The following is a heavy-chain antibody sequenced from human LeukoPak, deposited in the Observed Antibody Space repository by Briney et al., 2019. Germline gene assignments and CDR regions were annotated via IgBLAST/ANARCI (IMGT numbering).Heavy chain of an antibody. V-gene: IGHV1-18*01. Sequence: ASVKVSCKSSGYSFTSYGISWVRQAPGQGLAWVGWISADNGDTTNAQKVQGRVTMTTDTSTSTASMELRSLRFDDTAVYYCARDLPRRESNSFYFSAYYMDVWGKGTTVIVSS. D-gene: IGHD4-23*01. CDR3: ARDLPRRESNSFYFSAYYMDV. J-gene: IGHJ6*03. CDR1: GYSFTSYG. CDR2: ISADNGDT.